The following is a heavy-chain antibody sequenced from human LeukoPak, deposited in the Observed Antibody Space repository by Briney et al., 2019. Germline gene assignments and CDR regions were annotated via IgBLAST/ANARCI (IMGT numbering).Heavy chain of an antibody. CDR3: ARDERDYDSSGYYAY. V-gene: IGHV4-31*03. D-gene: IGHD3-22*01. J-gene: IGHJ4*02. CDR2: IYYSGST. Sequence: SETLSLTCTVSGGSISSGDYYWSWIRQHPGKGLEWIGYIYYSGSTYYNPSLKSRVTISVDTSKNQFSLKLSSVTAADTAVYYCARDERDYDSSGYYAYWGQGTLVTVPS. CDR1: GGSISSGDYY.